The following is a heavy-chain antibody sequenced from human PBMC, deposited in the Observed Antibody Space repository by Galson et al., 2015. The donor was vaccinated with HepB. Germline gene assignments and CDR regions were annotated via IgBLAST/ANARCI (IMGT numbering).Heavy chain of an antibody. V-gene: IGHV2-5*02. D-gene: IGHD1-7*01. CDR1: GFSLSTSGVG. J-gene: IGHJ3*02. CDR3: AHSHRYNWNYESAFDI. Sequence: PALVKPTQTLTLTCTFSGFSLSTSGVGVGWIRQPPGKALEWLALIYWDDDKRYSPSLKSRLTITKDTSKNQVVLTMTNMDPVDTATYYCAHSHRYNWNYESAFDISRQGRMVTVAS. CDR2: IYWDDDK.